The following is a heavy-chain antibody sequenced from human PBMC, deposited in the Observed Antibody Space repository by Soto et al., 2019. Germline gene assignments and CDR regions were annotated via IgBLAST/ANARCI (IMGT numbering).Heavy chain of an antibody. CDR1: GFTFSSYA. Sequence: GGSLRLSCAASGFTFSSYAMTWARQAPGKGLEWVSGISGSGATTSYADSVKGRFTVSRDNSKNTLYLQMNSLRVEDTAVYYCAKLRYFDWSSYNWFEYWAREPRSPSPQ. J-gene: IGHJ5*01. CDR3: AKLRYFDWSSYNWFEY. CDR2: ISGSGATT. V-gene: IGHV3-23*01. D-gene: IGHD3-9*01.